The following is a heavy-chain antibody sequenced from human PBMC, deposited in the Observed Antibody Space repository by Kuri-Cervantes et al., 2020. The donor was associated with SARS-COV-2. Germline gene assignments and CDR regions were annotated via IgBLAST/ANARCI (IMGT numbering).Heavy chain of an antibody. CDR2: INPSGGGT. V-gene: IGHV1-46*01. Sequence: ASVKVPCKASGYTFTDYYIHWVRQAPGQGLEWMGIINPSGGGTRVAQKFQGSVTMTSDTSTSTVYMELRSLRSEDTAVYYCARSGDDYNLFDYWGQGTLVTVSS. J-gene: IGHJ4*02. CDR1: GYTFTDYY. CDR3: ARSGDDYNLFDY. D-gene: IGHD2-21*01.